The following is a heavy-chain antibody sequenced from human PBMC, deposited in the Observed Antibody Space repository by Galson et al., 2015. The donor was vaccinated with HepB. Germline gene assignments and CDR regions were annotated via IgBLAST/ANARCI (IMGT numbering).Heavy chain of an antibody. CDR3: TRPRMIVSDRDAFDI. D-gene: IGHD3-22*01. CDR1: GFTFSGSA. J-gene: IGHJ3*02. Sequence: SLRLSCAASGFTFSGSAMHWVRQASGKGLEWAGRIRSKANSYATAYAASVKGRFTISRDDSKNTAYLQMNSLKTEDTAVYYCTRPRMIVSDRDAFDIWGQGTMVTVSS. V-gene: IGHV3-73*01. CDR2: IRSKANSYAT.